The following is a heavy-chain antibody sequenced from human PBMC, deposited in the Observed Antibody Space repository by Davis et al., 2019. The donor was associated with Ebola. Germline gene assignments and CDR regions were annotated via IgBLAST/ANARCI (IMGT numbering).Heavy chain of an antibody. V-gene: IGHV1-69*13. CDR1: GGTFSSYA. CDR3: ARERSWYFGWYFDL. J-gene: IGHJ2*01. Sequence: AASVKVSCKASGGTFSSYAISWVRQAPGQGLEWMGGIIPIFGTANYAQKFQGRVTITADESTSTAYMELSSLRSEDTAVYYCARERSWYFGWYFDLWGRGTLVTVSS. D-gene: IGHD6-13*01. CDR2: IIPIFGTA.